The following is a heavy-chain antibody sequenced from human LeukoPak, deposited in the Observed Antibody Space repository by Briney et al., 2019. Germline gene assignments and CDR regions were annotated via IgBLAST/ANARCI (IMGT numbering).Heavy chain of an antibody. CDR2: ISGSGGST. V-gene: IGHV3-23*01. CDR1: GFTFSSYA. D-gene: IGHD3-22*01. CDR3: AKVPWGYYYDSSGLLQSGY. J-gene: IGHJ4*02. Sequence: GGSLRLSCAASGFTFSSYAMSWVRQAPGKRLEWVSAISGSGGSTYYADSVKGRFTISRDNSKNTLYLQMNSLRAEDTAVYYCAKVPWGYYYDSSGLLQSGYWGQGTLVTVSS.